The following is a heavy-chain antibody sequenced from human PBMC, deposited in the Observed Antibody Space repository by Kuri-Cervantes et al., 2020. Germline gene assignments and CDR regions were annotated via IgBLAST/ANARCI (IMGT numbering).Heavy chain of an antibody. Sequence: GESLKISCAASGFTFSSYAMHWVRQAPGKGLEWVAVISYDGSNKYYADSVKGRFTISRDNSKHTVYLQMNSLRAEDTAVYYCARDTRWFGELLFVYWGQGTLVTVSS. J-gene: IGHJ4*02. D-gene: IGHD3-10*01. V-gene: IGHV3-30-3*01. CDR1: GFTFSSYA. CDR3: ARDTRWFGELLFVY. CDR2: ISYDGSNK.